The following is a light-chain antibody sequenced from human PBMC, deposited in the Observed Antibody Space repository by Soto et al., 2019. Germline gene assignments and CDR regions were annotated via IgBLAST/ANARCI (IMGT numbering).Light chain of an antibody. J-gene: IGLJ1*01. Sequence: ALTQPASVSGSPGQSITISCTGTYRDVGGYNYVAWYQQYPGKAPKLMIYDVSFRPSGVSNRFSGSKSDITASLTISGLQAEDEADYYCSSYTSSSSQVFGTGTKVTVL. CDR1: YRDVGGYNY. V-gene: IGLV2-14*01. CDR2: DVS. CDR3: SSYTSSSSQV.